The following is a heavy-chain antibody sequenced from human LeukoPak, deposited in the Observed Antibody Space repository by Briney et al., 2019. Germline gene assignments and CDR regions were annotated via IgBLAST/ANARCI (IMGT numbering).Heavy chain of an antibody. D-gene: IGHD3-10*01. J-gene: IGHJ4*02. CDR2: MNPNSGNT. CDR3: ARGSRYGSGSYCGY. CDR1: GYTFTSYD. Sequence: GASVKVSCKASGYTFTSYDINWVRQATGQGPEWMGWMNPNSGNTGYAQKFQGRVTMTRSTSISTAYMELSSLRSEDTAVYYCARGSRYGSGSYCGYWGQGTLVTVSS. V-gene: IGHV1-8*01.